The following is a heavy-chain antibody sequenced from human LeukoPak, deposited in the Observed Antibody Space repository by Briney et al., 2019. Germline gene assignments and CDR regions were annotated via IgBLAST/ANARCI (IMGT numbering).Heavy chain of an antibody. CDR2: ISSSSSYI. Sequence: PGGSLRLSCATSGFTFSNYGMHWVRQAPGKGLEWVSSISSSSSYIFYADSVKGRFTISRDNAKNSLFLQMNSLRAEDTAVYYCARDYNSGSGWEAFDIWGQGTMVTVSS. J-gene: IGHJ3*02. D-gene: IGHD3-10*01. CDR3: ARDYNSGSGWEAFDI. V-gene: IGHV3-21*01. CDR1: GFTFSNYG.